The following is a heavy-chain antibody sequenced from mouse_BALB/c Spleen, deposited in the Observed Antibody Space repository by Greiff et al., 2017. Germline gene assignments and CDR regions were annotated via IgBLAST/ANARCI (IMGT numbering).Heavy chain of an antibody. CDR3: AREEDYGNHGYFDV. V-gene: IGHV1S56*01. CDR2: IYPGNVNT. CDR1: GYTFTSYY. D-gene: IGHD2-1*01. J-gene: IGHJ1*01. Sequence: QVQLKQSGPELVKPGASVRISCKASGYTFTSYYIHWVKQRPGQGLEWIGWIYPGNVNTKYNEKFKGKATLTADKSSSTAYMQLSSLTSEDSAVYFCAREEDYGNHGYFDVWGAGTTVTVSS.